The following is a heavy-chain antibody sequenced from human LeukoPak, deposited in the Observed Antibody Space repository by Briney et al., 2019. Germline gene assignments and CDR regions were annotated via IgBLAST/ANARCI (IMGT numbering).Heavy chain of an antibody. CDR3: ARMVPYSGSYFLDY. D-gene: IGHD1-26*01. V-gene: IGHV3-20*04. CDR1: GFTFDDYG. Sequence: GGSLRLSCAASGFTFDDYGMSWVRQAPGKGLEWVSGINWNGGSTGYADSVKGRSTISRDNAKNSLYLQMNSLRAEDTALYYCARMVPYSGSYFLDYWGQGTLVTVSS. J-gene: IGHJ4*02. CDR2: INWNGGST.